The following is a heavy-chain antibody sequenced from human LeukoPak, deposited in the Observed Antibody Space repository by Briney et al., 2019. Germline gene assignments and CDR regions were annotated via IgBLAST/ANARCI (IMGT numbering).Heavy chain of an antibody. CDR3: ARGRGSTSCYYFDY. D-gene: IGHD2-2*01. V-gene: IGHV3-53*01. Sequence: GGCLRLSCAASGLTVSSNYMTWVRQAPGKGLEWVSVIYSGGSTYYAESVKGRFTISRDNSKNTLHLQMNSLRAEDTAVYYCARGRGSTSCYYFDYWGQGTLVTVSS. CDR2: IYSGGST. J-gene: IGHJ4*02. CDR1: GLTVSSNY.